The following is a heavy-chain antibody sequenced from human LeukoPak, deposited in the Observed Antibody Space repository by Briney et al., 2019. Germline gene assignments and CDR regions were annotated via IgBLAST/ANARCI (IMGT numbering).Heavy chain of an antibody. CDR3: ARWGNSGYASGYFDY. CDR2: IYYSGST. V-gene: IGHV4-31*03. CDR1: GDSISSGGNY. Sequence: SETLSLTCTVSGDSISSGGNYWSWLRQHPGKGLEWIGYIYYSGSTYYNPSLKSRLTISVDTSKNQFSLKLSSVTAADTAVYYCARWGNSGYASGYFDYWGQRTLVTVSS. D-gene: IGHD5-12*01. J-gene: IGHJ4*02.